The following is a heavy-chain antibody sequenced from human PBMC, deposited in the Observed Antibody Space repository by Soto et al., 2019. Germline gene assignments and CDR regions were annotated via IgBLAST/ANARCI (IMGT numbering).Heavy chain of an antibody. CDR2: IYHSGST. Sequence: QVQLQESGPGLVKPSGTLSLTCAVSGGSISSSNCWSWVRQPPGKGLEWIGEIYHSGSTNFNPSLKSRFXISVDKSNNQFSLKLNSVTAADTAVYYCARVSGSYYYGMDVWGQGTTVTVSS. CDR1: GGSISSSNC. V-gene: IGHV4-4*02. J-gene: IGHJ6*02. CDR3: ARVSGSYYYGMDV.